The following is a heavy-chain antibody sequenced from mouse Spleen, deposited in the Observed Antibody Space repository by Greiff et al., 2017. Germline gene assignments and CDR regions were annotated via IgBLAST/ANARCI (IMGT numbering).Heavy chain of an antibody. D-gene: IGHD4-1*01. CDR2: IDPEDGET. CDR3: ARYWAVTGGSMDY. CDR1: GFNIKDYY. J-gene: IGHJ4*01. V-gene: IGHV14-2*01. Sequence: VQLQQSGAELVKPGASVKLSCTASGFNIKDYYMHWVKQRPEKGLEWIGRIDPEDGETKYAPKFKGKATITADKSSNTAYLQLSSLTSEDTAVYYCARYWAVTGGSMDYWGQGTSVTVSS.